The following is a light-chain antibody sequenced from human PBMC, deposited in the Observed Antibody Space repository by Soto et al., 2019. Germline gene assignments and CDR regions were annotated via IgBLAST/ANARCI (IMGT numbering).Light chain of an antibody. Sequence: EIVLTQSPGTLSLSPGELATLSCRASQSVSSSYIAWYQQRPGQTPSLLIYGASTRATGIPDRFSGSGSGTHFTLTISRLEPGDFAVYYCQHFGGTTFTFGQGTRLEMK. CDR3: QHFGGTTFT. J-gene: IGKJ5*01. CDR2: GAS. V-gene: IGKV3-20*01. CDR1: QSVSSSY.